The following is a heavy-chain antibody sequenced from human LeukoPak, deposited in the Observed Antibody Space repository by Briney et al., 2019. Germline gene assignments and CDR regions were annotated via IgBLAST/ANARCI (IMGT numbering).Heavy chain of an antibody. J-gene: IGHJ4*02. V-gene: IGHV4-59*01. D-gene: IGHD1-26*01. CDR1: GGSISSYY. CDR2: IYYSGST. Sequence: SETLSLTCTVSGGSISSYYWSWIRQPPGKGLEWIGYIYYSGSTNYNPSLKSRVTISVDTSKNQFSLKLSSVTAADTAVYYCARRVGATSHDLDYWGQGTLVTVSS. CDR3: ARRVGATSHDLDY.